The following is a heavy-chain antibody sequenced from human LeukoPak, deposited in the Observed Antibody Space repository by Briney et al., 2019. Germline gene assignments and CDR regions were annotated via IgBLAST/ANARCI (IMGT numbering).Heavy chain of an antibody. J-gene: IGHJ4*02. Sequence: GGSLGLSCAASGFTFNNAWMNWVRQSPGKGLEWVGRIKSKSDGGTRDYAAPVKGRFIISRDDSRNTLYLQMNSLKTEDTGVYYCTNGVAYWGQGTLVSVSS. D-gene: IGHD3-16*01. CDR2: IKSKSDGGTR. CDR3: TNGVAY. V-gene: IGHV3-15*01. CDR1: GFTFNNAW.